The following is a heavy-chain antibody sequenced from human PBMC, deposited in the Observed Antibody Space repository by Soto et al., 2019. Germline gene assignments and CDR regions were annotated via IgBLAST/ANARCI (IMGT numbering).Heavy chain of an antibody. CDR3: ARASTGTVAGTRIDY. J-gene: IGHJ4*02. V-gene: IGHV4-31*03. CDR1: GGSISSGGYY. CDR2: IYYSGST. D-gene: IGHD6-19*01. Sequence: QVQLQESGPGLVKPSQTLSLTCTVSGGSISSGGYYWSWIRQHPGKGLEWIGYIYYSGSTYYNPALKSRVTISVDTSKNQFSLKLSSVTAADTAVYYCARASTGTVAGTRIDYWGQGTLVTVSS.